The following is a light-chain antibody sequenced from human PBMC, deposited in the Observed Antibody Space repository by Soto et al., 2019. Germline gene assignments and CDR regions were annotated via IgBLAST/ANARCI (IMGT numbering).Light chain of an antibody. Sequence: EIVLTQSPGTLSLSPGERATLSCRASQSVSSFYLAWYQQKPGQAPRLLIYGASSRATGIPDRFSGSGSGTDFTLTISRLEPEDFAVYYCQQYGSSPLTFSGGTKVEIK. CDR2: GAS. V-gene: IGKV3-20*01. CDR1: QSVSSFY. J-gene: IGKJ4*01. CDR3: QQYGSSPLT.